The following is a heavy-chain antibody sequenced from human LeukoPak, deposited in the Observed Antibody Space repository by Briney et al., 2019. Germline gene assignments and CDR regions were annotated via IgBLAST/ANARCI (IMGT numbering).Heavy chain of an antibody. CDR1: GGIFSSNA. CDR3: AFARPGIAAAGTWFDP. D-gene: IGHD6-13*01. CDR2: IIPIFGSA. J-gene: IGHJ5*02. V-gene: IGHV1-69*13. Sequence: ASVKVSCKASGGIFSSNAISWVRQAPGQGLEWMGGIIPIFGSANYAQKFQGRVTITADESTSTAYMELSSLRSEDTAVYYCAFARPGIAAAGTWFDPWGQGTLVTVSS.